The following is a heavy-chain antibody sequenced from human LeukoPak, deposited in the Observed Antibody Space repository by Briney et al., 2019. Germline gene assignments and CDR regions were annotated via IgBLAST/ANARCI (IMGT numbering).Heavy chain of an antibody. CDR1: GYTFTGYY. V-gene: IGHV1-18*04. CDR3: ASGYSYFYYYGMDV. Sequence: ASVKVSCKASGYTFTGYYMHWVRQAPGQGLEWMGWISAYNGNTNYAQRLQGRVTMTTDTSTSTAYMELRSLRSDDTAVYYCASGYSYFYYYGMDVWGQGTTVTVSS. D-gene: IGHD5-18*01. CDR2: ISAYNGNT. J-gene: IGHJ6*02.